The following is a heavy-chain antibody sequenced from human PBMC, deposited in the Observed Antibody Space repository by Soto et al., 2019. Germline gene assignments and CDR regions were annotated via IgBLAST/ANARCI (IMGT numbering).Heavy chain of an antibody. CDR1: SGPDRSHN. CDR2: VYYTGDT. Sequence: QVQLQQSGPRLVKPSETLSLTCTVSSGPDRSHNWGWIRQPPGRGLEWIGYVYYTGDTAYNPSLRGRVTLSAGTSTDDISLTLNSVTAADTAVYYCVRQGLDYLHGLVDVWGQGTTVSVSS. J-gene: IGHJ6*02. V-gene: IGHV4-59*08. D-gene: IGHD4-17*01. CDR3: VRQGLDYLHGLVDV.